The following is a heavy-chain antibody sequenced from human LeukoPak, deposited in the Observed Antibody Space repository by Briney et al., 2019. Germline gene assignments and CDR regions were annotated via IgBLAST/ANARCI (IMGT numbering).Heavy chain of an antibody. CDR1: GFTFSDYY. Sequence: GGSLRLSCAASGFTFSDYYMSWIRQAPGKGLEWVSYISSSGSTIHYADSVKGRFTISRDNAKNSFYLQMNSLRAEDTALYYCARDRGGIGYYMDVWGKGTTVTVSS. D-gene: IGHD3-16*02. CDR3: ARDRGGIGYYMDV. V-gene: IGHV3-11*04. J-gene: IGHJ6*03. CDR2: ISSSGSTI.